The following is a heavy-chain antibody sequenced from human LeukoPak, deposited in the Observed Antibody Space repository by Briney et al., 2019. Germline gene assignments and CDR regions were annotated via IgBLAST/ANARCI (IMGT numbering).Heavy chain of an antibody. D-gene: IGHD5-12*01. V-gene: IGHV3-23*01. CDR3: AKDGAWLRFDD. J-gene: IGHJ4*02. CDR2: ISPGGGPT. CDR1: GFPFSIHG. Sequence: GGSLRLSCAGSGFPFSIHGMNWVRQAPGKGLEWVSGISPGGGPTYYADSVKGRFTISRDDSKNTLYLQMNNLRAEDTAVYYCAKDGAWLRFDDWGQGILVTVSS.